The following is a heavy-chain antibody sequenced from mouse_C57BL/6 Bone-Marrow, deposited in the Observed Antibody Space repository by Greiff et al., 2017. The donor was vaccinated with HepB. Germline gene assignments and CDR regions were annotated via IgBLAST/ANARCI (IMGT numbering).Heavy chain of an antibody. CDR3: TRDHPWFAY. CDR1: GFTFSSYA. J-gene: IGHJ3*01. V-gene: IGHV5-9-1*02. CDR2: ISSGGDYI. Sequence: EVKLMESGEGLVKPGGSLKLSCAASGFTFSSYAMSWVRQTPEKRLEWVAYISSGGDYIYYADTVKGRFTISRDNARNTLYLQMSSLKSEDTAMYYCTRDHPWFAYWGQGTLVTVSA.